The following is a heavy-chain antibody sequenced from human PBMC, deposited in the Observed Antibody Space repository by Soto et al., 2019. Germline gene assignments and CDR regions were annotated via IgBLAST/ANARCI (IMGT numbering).Heavy chain of an antibody. CDR3: ARDEYYDFWSGPKPRDYYYGMDV. J-gene: IGHJ6*02. CDR1: VYTFTSCG. CDR2: ISAYNGNT. Sequence: ASGKVSCKASVYTFTSCGIGCVRRAPGQGLGWMGWISAYNGNTNYAQKLQGRVTMTTDTSTSTAYMELRSLRSDDTAVYYCARDEYYDFWSGPKPRDYYYGMDVWGQGTTVTVSS. V-gene: IGHV1-18*04. D-gene: IGHD3-3*01.